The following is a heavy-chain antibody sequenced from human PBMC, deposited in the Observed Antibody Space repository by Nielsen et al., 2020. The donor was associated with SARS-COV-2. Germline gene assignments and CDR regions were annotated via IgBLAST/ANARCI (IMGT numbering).Heavy chain of an antibody. CDR2: INHSGST. CDR1: GGSISSGGYY. V-gene: IGHV4-39*07. J-gene: IGHJ5*02. CDR3: ARRDEDWFDP. Sequence: SETLSLTCTVSGGSISSGGYYWSWIRQPPGKGLEWIGEINHSGSTNYNPSLKSRVTISVDTSKNQFSLKLSSVTAADTAVYYCARRDEDWFDPWGQGTLVTVSS.